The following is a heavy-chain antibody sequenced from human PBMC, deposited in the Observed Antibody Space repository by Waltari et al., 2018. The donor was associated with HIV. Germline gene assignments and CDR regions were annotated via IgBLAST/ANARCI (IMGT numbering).Heavy chain of an antibody. CDR1: GPSFGSNG. D-gene: IGHD3-10*01. Sequence: QEQLVESGGGVVQPGDVLRLSCAASGPSFGSNGLHWVRQAPGKGLEWVAVISLDGINKYYGDALRGRFIISRDNSKKTLYLQMNTLRPEDTAIYFCAKDSSQVHWFGESLALWGQGTRVIVSS. CDR3: AKDSSQVHWFGESLAL. J-gene: IGHJ4*02. V-gene: IGHV3-30*18. CDR2: ISLDGINK.